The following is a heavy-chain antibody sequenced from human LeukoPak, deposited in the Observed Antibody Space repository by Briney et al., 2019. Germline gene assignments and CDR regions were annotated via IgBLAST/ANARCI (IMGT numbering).Heavy chain of an antibody. D-gene: IGHD6-6*01. CDR1: RGSISNKY. J-gene: IGHJ6*03. Sequence: PSETLSLTCTVSRGSISNKYRSWIRQPPGKGLEWIGYIYYSGSTNYNPSLKSRVTILVDTFKNQFSLKLSSVTPLETAVYFAARDWVVEARPSYMDVWGKETAVSVSS. V-gene: IGHV4-59*01. CDR3: ARDWVVEARPSYMDV. CDR2: IYYSGST.